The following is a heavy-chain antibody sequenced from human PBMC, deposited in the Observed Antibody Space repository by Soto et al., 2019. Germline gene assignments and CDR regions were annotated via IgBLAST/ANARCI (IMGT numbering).Heavy chain of an antibody. CDR1: GYNFNSYT. V-gene: IGHV1-18*01. CDR3: ARVVGALGHWFDP. J-gene: IGHJ5*02. CDR2: ISGYNGNT. D-gene: IGHD1-26*01. Sequence: QVQLVQSGAEVKKPGASVKVSCKASGYNFNSYTITWVRQAPGQGLEWMGRISGYNGNTNYAQKLQGRVTMTTDTATSTANRELRCLISDDAAAYHGARVVGALGHWFDPWGQGTLVTVSS.